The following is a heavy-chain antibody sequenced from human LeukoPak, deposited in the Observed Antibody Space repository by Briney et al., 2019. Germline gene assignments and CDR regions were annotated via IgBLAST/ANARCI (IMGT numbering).Heavy chain of an antibody. D-gene: IGHD3-16*02. V-gene: IGHV3-21*01. CDR1: GFTFSSYS. CDR2: ISSSSYI. Sequence: AGGSLRLSCAASGFTFSSYSMNWVRQAPGKGLEWVSSISSSSYIYYADSVKGRFTISRDNAKNSLYLQMNSLRAEDTAVYYCARAPGVMVARFDYWGQGTLVTVSS. J-gene: IGHJ4*02. CDR3: ARAPGVMVARFDY.